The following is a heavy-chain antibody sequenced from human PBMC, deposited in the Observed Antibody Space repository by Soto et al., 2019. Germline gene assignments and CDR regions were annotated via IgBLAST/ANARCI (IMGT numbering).Heavy chain of an antibody. J-gene: IGHJ4*02. CDR2: ISYDGSDK. CDR3: AKDSSEGYFDY. Sequence: LRLSCAASGFTFSNYGMHWVRQAPGKGLEWVAFISYDGSDKYSADSVKGRFTFSRDNSKSTLYVQMNSLRPEDTALYYCAKDSSEGYFDYWGQGALVTVSS. V-gene: IGHV3-30*18. CDR1: GFTFSNYG.